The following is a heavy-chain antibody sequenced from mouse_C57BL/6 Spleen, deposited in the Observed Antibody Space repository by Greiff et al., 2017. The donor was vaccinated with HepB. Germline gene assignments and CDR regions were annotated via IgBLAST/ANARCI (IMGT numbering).Heavy chain of an antibody. CDR2: IYPNNGGN. V-gene: IGHV1-34*01. D-gene: IGHD2-2*01. CDR1: GYTFTDYY. J-gene: IGHJ1*03. Sequence: VHVKQSGPELVKPGASVKMSCKASGYTFTDYYMHWVKQSHGKSLEWIGYIYPNNGGNGYNQKFKGKATMTVDKSSSTAYMELRRLTSENSAVYYCARGGGYDGYFDVWGTGTTVTVSS. CDR3: ARGGGYDGYFDV.